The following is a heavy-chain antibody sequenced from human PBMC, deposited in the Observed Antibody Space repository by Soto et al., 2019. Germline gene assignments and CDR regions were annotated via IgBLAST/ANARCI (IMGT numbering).Heavy chain of an antibody. J-gene: IGHJ4*02. Sequence: GGSLRLSCAVSGFTFRDYYMTWIRQAPGKGLEWVSYISSSTSHTNYADSVKGRFTISRDNAKNSLFLQMNSLRAEDTAVYYCARGRGAAADYFDFRGQGTLVTVSS. D-gene: IGHD6-13*01. CDR3: ARGRGAAADYFDF. V-gene: IGHV3-11*05. CDR1: GFTFRDYY. CDR2: ISSSTSHT.